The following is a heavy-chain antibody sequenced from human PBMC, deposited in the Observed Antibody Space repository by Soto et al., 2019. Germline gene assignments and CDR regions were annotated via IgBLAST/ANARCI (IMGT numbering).Heavy chain of an antibody. D-gene: IGHD6-13*01. V-gene: IGHV4-34*01. CDR3: ARGVLGYSSSWYAY. CDR1: GGSFSGHY. CDR2: INDGGTT. Sequence: QVQLQQWGAGLLKPSETLSLTCAVYGGSFSGHYWSWIRQPPGKGLEWIGEINDGGTTNYNPSLKSRVIISVDTSKNQFSLKLRSVTAADTAVYYCARGVLGYSSSWYAYWGQGTLVTVSS. J-gene: IGHJ4*02.